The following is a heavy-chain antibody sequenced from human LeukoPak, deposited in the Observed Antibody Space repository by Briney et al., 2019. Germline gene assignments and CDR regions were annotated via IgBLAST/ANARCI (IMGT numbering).Heavy chain of an antibody. CDR3: ARDPMVRGRSAAFDI. CDR1: GGSISSGGYY. J-gene: IGHJ3*02. V-gene: IGHV4-31*03. Sequence: PSETLSLTCTVSGGSISSGGYYWSWIRQHPGEGLEWIGYIYYSGSTYYNPSLKSRVTISVDTSKNQFSLKLSSVTAADTAVYYCARDPMVRGRSAAFDIWGQGTMVTVSS. CDR2: IYYSGST. D-gene: IGHD3-10*01.